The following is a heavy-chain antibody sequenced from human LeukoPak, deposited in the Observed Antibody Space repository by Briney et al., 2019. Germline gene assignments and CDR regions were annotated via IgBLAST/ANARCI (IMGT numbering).Heavy chain of an antibody. J-gene: IGHJ4*02. CDR2: VDYTGIT. Sequence: SETLSLTCTVSGGSISSSGYYWGWIRQPPGKGLEWIGSVDYTGITSHSPSLKSRVTISVDTSKNQFSLKVSSVSAADTGVYYCARFRKWLVPFDYWGQGPLVTVSS. CDR1: GGSISSSGYY. V-gene: IGHV4-39*01. D-gene: IGHD6-19*01. CDR3: ARFRKWLVPFDY.